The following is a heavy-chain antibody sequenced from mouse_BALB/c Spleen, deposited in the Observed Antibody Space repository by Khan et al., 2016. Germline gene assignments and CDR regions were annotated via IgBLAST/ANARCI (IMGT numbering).Heavy chain of an antibody. CDR1: GYSITSDYA. J-gene: IGHJ2*01. Sequence: EVQLQESGPGLVKPSQSLSLTCTVTGYSITSDYAWNWIRQFPGNKLEWMGYISYSGSTSYNPSLKSRISITRDTSKNQFFLQCNSVTTDATATYCWARDYYGSSYFDYWGQGTTLTVSS. CDR3: ARDYYGSSYFDY. V-gene: IGHV3-2*02. D-gene: IGHD1-1*01. CDR2: ISYSGST.